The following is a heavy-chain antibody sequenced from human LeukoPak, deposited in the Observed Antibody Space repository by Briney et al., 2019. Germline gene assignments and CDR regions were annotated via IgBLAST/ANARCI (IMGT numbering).Heavy chain of an antibody. D-gene: IGHD3-10*01. CDR3: ARTHGGAGSPNNFDY. Sequence: GGSLRLSCAASGFTVSSNYMSWVRQAPGKGLEWVSIIYSGGSTFYADSVKGRFTISRDNSKNTVYLQMNSLRAEDTAVCYCARTHGGAGSPNNFDYWGQGTLVTVSS. CDR1: GFTVSSNY. V-gene: IGHV3-53*01. J-gene: IGHJ4*02. CDR2: IYSGGST.